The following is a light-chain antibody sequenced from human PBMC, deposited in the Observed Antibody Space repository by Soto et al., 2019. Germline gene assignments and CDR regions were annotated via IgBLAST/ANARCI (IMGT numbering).Light chain of an antibody. Sequence: DIQMTQSPSSLSASVGDRVTITCRASQRVSSYLNWYQQKPGKAPKFLIYAASSLQSGVPSRFSGSGSGTDSTLTISSLQPEDFATYYCQQYYSTPLPFGGGTKVEIK. J-gene: IGKJ4*01. CDR2: AAS. CDR1: QRVSSY. V-gene: IGKV1-39*01. CDR3: QQYYSTPLP.